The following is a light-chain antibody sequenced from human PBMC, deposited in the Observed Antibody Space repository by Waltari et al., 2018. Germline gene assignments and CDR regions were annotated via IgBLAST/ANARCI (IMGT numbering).Light chain of an antibody. CDR2: GAS. Sequence: EIVLTQSPGTLSLSPGERATLSCRASQSVSRTLAWYQQKPGQAPRLLIYGASTRAAGIPDRFSGSGSGTDFSLTISRLEPEDFAVYYCQHYVRLPVTFGQGTKVEI. CDR3: QHYVRLPVT. CDR1: QSVSRT. J-gene: IGKJ1*01. V-gene: IGKV3-20*01.